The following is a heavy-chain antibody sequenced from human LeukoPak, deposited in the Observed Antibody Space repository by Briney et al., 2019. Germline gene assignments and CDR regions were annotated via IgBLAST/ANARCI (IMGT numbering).Heavy chain of an antibody. CDR3: ASREGSYSSGRPAH. CDR1: GYTFTSYD. Sequence: ASVKVSCKASGYTFTSYDINWARQAPGQGLEWMGWMNPNSGNTGYAQKFQGRVTITRNTSISTAYMELSSLRSEDTAVYYCASREGSYSSGRPAHWGQGTLVTVS. V-gene: IGHV1-8*03. D-gene: IGHD6-19*01. CDR2: MNPNSGNT. J-gene: IGHJ4*02.